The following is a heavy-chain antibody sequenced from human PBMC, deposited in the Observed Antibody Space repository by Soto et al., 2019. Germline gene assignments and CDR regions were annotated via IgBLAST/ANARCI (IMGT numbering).Heavy chain of an antibody. V-gene: IGHV3-21*01. Sequence: EVQLVESGGGLVKPGGSLRLSCAASGFTFSSYSMNWVRQAPGKGLEWVSSISSSSRYIYYADSVKGRFTISRDNAKNSLYLQMNSLRAEDTAVYYCARGGTYSSSWSRYYYYGMDVWGQGTTVTFSS. CDR2: ISSSSRYI. CDR1: GFTFSSYS. D-gene: IGHD6-13*01. CDR3: ARGGTYSSSWSRYYYYGMDV. J-gene: IGHJ6*02.